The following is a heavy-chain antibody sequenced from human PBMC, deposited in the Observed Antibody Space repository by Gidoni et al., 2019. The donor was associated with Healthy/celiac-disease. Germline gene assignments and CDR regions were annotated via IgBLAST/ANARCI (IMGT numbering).Heavy chain of an antibody. D-gene: IGHD6-13*01. Sequence: QLQLQESGPGLVKPSETLSLTCTVSGGSISSSSYYWGWIRQPPGKGLEWIGSIYYSGSTYYNPSLKSRVTISVDTSKNQFSLKLSSVTAADTAVYYCARHEPGYSSSWYAYYDYWGQGTLVTVSS. CDR3: ARHEPGYSSSWYAYYDY. CDR1: GGSISSSSYY. V-gene: IGHV4-39*01. J-gene: IGHJ4*02. CDR2: IYYSGST.